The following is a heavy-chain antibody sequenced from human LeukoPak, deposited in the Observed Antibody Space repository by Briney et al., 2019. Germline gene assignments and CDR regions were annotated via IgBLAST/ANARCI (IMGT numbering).Heavy chain of an antibody. CDR1: GGSISSYY. CDR2: IYYSGST. D-gene: IGHD6-19*01. J-gene: IGHJ4*02. Sequence: SETLSLTCTVSGGSISSYYWSWIRQPPGKGLEWIGYIYYSGSTNYNPSLKSRVTISVDTSKNQFSLKLSSVTAADTAVYYCARGPHREYLEQWLTGQFGYWGQGTLVTVSS. CDR3: ARGPHREYLEQWLTGQFGY. V-gene: IGHV4-59*01.